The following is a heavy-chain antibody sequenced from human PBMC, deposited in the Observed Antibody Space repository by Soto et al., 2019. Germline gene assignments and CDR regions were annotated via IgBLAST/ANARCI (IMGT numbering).Heavy chain of an antibody. V-gene: IGHV3-23*01. CDR2: ISGGSSVT. Sequence: PGGSLRLSCTASGFTFSDYARAWVRQAPGKGLEWVSTISGGSSVTYYGDSVKGRFTISRDNAKKTLFLQLNRLSAEDTATYYCAKVLSKNYYYPFDFWGQGTQVTVSS. CDR3: AKVLSKNYYYPFDF. CDR1: GFTFSDYA. D-gene: IGHD3-10*01. J-gene: IGHJ4*02.